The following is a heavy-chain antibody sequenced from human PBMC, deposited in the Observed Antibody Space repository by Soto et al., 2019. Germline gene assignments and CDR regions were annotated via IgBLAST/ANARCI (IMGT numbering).Heavy chain of an antibody. CDR2: INPTSGRT. CDR1: GYTFTNYY. V-gene: IGHV1-46*01. D-gene: IGHD6-13*01. Sequence: QVQLVQSGAEVKKPGASVKVSCKASGYTFTNYYIHWVRQAPGQGIEWMGIINPTSGRTNYAQKFQGRVTLTYDTSTTTVYMELSGLRSEDTAVLYCARDLAAGDHWGQGTLVTVSS. J-gene: IGHJ4*02. CDR3: ARDLAAGDH.